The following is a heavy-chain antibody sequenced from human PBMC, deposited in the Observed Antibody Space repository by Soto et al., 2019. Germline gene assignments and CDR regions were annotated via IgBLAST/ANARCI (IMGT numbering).Heavy chain of an antibody. Sequence: SQTLSLTCAISGDSVSSTSAAWSWIRQSPSRGLEWLGRTYYRSKWYSDYAVSVKSRVTINPDTSKNQYSLQLNSVTPEDTAVYYCARGSYYSGWVWGQGTLVTVSS. CDR1: GDSVSSTSAA. V-gene: IGHV6-1*01. D-gene: IGHD6-19*01. CDR2: TYYRSKWYS. J-gene: IGHJ4*02. CDR3: ARGSYYSGWV.